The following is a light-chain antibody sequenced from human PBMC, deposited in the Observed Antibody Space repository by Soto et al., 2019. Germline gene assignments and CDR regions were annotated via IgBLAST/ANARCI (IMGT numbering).Light chain of an antibody. Sequence: DIVMTQSPDSLAVSLGERATINCQSSQSVLYSSNNKNYLAWYQHKPGQPPRLLIYWASTRESGVPDRFGGSGSGTDFTLTSSSLQAEDVAVYYCQQYYSTPYTFGQGTKREI. CDR1: QSVLYSSNNKNY. CDR3: QQYYSTPYT. CDR2: WAS. J-gene: IGKJ2*01. V-gene: IGKV4-1*01.